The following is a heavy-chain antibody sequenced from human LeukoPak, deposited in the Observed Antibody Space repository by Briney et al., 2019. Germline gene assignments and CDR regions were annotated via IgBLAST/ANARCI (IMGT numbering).Heavy chain of an antibody. J-gene: IGHJ4*02. V-gene: IGHV4-34*01. D-gene: IGHD3-22*01. CDR2: INHSGST. Sequence: GSLRLSCAASGFTFSSYAMSWVRQPPGKGLEWIGEINHSGSTNYNPSLKSRVTISVDTSKNQFSLKLSSVTAADTAVYYCARHRYYDSSGYYYRPYYFDYWGQGTLVTVSS. CDR1: GFTFSSYA. CDR3: ARHRYYDSSGYYYRPYYFDY.